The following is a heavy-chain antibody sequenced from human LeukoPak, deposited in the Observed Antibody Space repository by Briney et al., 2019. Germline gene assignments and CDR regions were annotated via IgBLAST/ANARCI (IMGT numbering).Heavy chain of an antibody. CDR3: ATYSITGAWAEYFLH. V-gene: IGHV4-4*07. CDR2: IHISGTT. D-gene: IGHD2/OR15-2a*01. Sequence: SETLSLTCTVSGGSVSDYYWSWVRQPAGKGLGWIGRIHISGTTYYNPSLKSRFTMSIDTSKNQFSLKLSSVTAADTAVYYCATYSITGAWAEYFLHWGQGTLVTVSS. J-gene: IGHJ1*01. CDR1: GGSVSDYY.